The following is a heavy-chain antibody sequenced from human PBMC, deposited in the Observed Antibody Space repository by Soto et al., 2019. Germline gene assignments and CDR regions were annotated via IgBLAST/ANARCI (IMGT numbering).Heavy chain of an antibody. CDR2: ISYDGSNK. V-gene: IGHV3-30*18. D-gene: IGHD2-2*01. CDR1: GFTFSSYG. CDR3: SKDLSSLGDFLGYYYYGMDV. J-gene: IGHJ6*02. Sequence: QVRLVESGGGVVQPGRSLRLSCAASGFTFSSYGMHWVRQAPGKGLEWVAVISYDGSNKYYADSVKGRFTISRDNSKNTLHLEMPGLRAEDKAVYYCSKDLSSLGDFLGYYYYGMDVWGQGTTVTVSS.